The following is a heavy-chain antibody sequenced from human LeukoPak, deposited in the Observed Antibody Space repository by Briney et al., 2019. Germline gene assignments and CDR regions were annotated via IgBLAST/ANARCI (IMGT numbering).Heavy chain of an antibody. CDR1: GGSISSYY. CDR3: ARTPRGRHFDY. V-gene: IGHV4-59*08. CDR2: IYYSGST. Sequence: SETLSLTCTVSGGSISSYYWSWIRQPPGKGLEWIGYIYYSGSTNYNPSLKSRVTISVDTSKNQFSLKLSSVTAADTAVYYCARTPRGRHFDYWGQGTLVTVSS. D-gene: IGHD6-25*01. J-gene: IGHJ4*02.